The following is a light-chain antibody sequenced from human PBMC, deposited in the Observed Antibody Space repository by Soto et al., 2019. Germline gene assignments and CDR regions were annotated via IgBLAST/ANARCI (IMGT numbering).Light chain of an antibody. V-gene: IGKV3-11*01. CDR1: QSISRY. CDR2: DAS. Sequence: IVLTQSPGTLSLSPGERTTLSCRASQSISRYLAWYQQKPGQAPRLLIYDASNRATGIPARFSGSGSGTDFTLTISSLEPEDFAVYYCQQRSNWWTFGQGTKVDNK. J-gene: IGKJ1*01. CDR3: QQRSNWWT.